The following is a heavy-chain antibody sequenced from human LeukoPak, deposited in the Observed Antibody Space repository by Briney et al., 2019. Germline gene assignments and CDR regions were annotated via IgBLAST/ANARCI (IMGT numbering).Heavy chain of an antibody. J-gene: IGHJ5*02. V-gene: IGHV4-30-2*01. CDR1: GGSISSGGYS. CDR2: IYHSGST. CDR3: ARQVESEFDP. Sequence: SQTLSLTCAVSGGSISSGGYSWSWIRQPPGKGLEWIGYIYHSGSTNYNPSLKSRVTMSVDTSKNQFSLKLSSVTAADTAVYYCARQVESEFDPWGQGTLVTVSS.